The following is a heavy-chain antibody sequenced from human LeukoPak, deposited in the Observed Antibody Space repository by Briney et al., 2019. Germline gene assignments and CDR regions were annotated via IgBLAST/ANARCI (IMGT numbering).Heavy chain of an antibody. CDR3: AAEGYSSSSHNYSGMDV. J-gene: IGHJ6*02. Sequence: SVKVSCKASGFTFTNSPMQWVRQARGQSLEWIGWIVVGSGNTNYAQKFQERVTITRDMSTSTAYMELSSLRSEDTAVYYCAAEGYSSSSHNYSGMDVWGQGTTVTVSS. CDR1: GFTFTNSP. D-gene: IGHD6-6*01. CDR2: IVVGSGNT. V-gene: IGHV1-58*02.